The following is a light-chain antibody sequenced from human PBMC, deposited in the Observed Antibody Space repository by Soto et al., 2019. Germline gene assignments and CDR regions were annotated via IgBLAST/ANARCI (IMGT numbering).Light chain of an antibody. CDR2: GAS. CDR3: QQYGTRPWT. CDR1: QSVSGSY. Sequence: EIVLTQSPGTLSLSPGERATLSCRARQSVSGSYLAWYQQKPGQSPRLLIYGASSRATGIPDRFSGSGSGTDFTLTISRLEPEEFAVYYCQQYGTRPWTFGQGTKVEIK. J-gene: IGKJ1*01. V-gene: IGKV3-20*01.